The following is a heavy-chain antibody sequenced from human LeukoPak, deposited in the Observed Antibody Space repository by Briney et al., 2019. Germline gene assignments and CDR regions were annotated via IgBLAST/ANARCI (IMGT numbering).Heavy chain of an antibody. J-gene: IGHJ4*02. V-gene: IGHV3-7*01. Sequence: GGSLGLSCAASGFTFSSYWMSWVRQAPGKGLEWVANIKQDGSEKYYVDSVKGRFTISRDNAKNSPYLQMNSLRAEDTAVYYCARGIYGAVYFDYWGQGTLVTVSS. CDR3: ARGIYGAVYFDY. CDR1: GFTFSSYW. CDR2: IKQDGSEK. D-gene: IGHD4-17*01.